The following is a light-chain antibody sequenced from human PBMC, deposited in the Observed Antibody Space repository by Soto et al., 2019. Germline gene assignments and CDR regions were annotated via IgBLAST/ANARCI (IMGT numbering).Light chain of an antibody. CDR1: QSVSSY. J-gene: IGKJ1*01. Sequence: EIVLTQSPATLSLSPGERATLSCRASQSVSSYLAWYQQKPGQAPRLLIYGASSRATGIPDRFSGSGSATDFTLTISRLEPEDFAVYYCQQYAASPRTFGQGTKV. CDR2: GAS. CDR3: QQYAASPRT. V-gene: IGKV3-20*01.